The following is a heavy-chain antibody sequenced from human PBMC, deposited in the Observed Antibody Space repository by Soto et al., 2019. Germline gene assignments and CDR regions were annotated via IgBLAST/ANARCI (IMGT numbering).Heavy chain of an antibody. Sequence: PGGSLRLSCAASVFTFSSYAMSWVRQAPGKGLEWVSAISGSGGSTYYADSVKGRFTISRDNSKNTLYLQMNSLRAEDTAVYYCAKDGDDSSGYSDYYGMDVWGQGTTVTVSS. CDR1: VFTFSSYA. J-gene: IGHJ6*02. D-gene: IGHD3-22*01. V-gene: IGHV3-23*01. CDR2: ISGSGGST. CDR3: AKDGDDSSGYSDYYGMDV.